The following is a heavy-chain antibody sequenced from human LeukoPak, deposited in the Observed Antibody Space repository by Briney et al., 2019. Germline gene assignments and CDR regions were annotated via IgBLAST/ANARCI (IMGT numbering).Heavy chain of an antibody. Sequence: LSGGSLRLSCAASGFTFRSYAMSWVRQAPGKGLEWVSAISGSGGSTYYADSVKGRFTISRDNSKNTLYLQMNSLRAEDTAVYYCAKTKGYYDSSGSDYWGQGTLVTVSS. D-gene: IGHD3-22*01. J-gene: IGHJ4*02. CDR2: ISGSGGST. CDR3: AKTKGYYDSSGSDY. V-gene: IGHV3-23*01. CDR1: GFTFRSYA.